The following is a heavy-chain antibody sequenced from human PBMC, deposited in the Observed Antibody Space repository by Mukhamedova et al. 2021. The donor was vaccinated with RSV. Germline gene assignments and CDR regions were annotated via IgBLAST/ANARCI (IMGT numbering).Heavy chain of an antibody. Sequence: GIINPSGGSTSYAQKFQGRVTMTRDTSTSTVYMELSSLRSEDTAVYYCARGSIVVVPAANDGIDVWGQGTTVTVSS. V-gene: IGHV1-46*01. CDR3: ARGSIVVVPAANDGIDV. D-gene: IGHD2-2*01. CDR2: INPSGGST. J-gene: IGHJ6*02.